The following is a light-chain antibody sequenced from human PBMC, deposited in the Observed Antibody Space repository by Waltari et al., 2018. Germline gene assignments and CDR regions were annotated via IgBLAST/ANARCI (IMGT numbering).Light chain of an antibody. V-gene: IGLV3-1*01. CDR1: KLGAKY. J-gene: IGLJ1*01. Sequence: SYELTQPPSVSVSPGQTDCITCSGDKLGAKYASWYQQKPGQSPVQVIYEDSKRPSGIPERFSGSNSGNTATLTISGTQAMDEADYYCQAWDSSTPSYVFGTGTKVTVL. CDR2: EDS. CDR3: QAWDSSTPSYV.